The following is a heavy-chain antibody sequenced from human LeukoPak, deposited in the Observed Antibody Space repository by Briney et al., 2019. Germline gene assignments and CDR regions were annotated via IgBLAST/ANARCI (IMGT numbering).Heavy chain of an antibody. Sequence: PGGSLRLSCAGSGFTFSGYSLNWVRQAPGKGLEWVSYISDSGRTTFYADSVKGRFTISRDNAKNSLYLQMSSLRVEDTAVYYCASWAGNTQSDSWSGPFDYRGQGTLVTVSS. CDR2: ISDSGRTT. D-gene: IGHD3-3*01. V-gene: IGHV3-48*04. J-gene: IGHJ4*02. CDR3: ASWAGNTQSDSWSGPFDY. CDR1: GFTFSGYS.